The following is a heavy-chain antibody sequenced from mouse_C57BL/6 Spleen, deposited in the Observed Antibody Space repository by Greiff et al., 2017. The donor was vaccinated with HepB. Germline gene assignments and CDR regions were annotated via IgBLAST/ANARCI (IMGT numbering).Heavy chain of an antibody. D-gene: IGHD2-4*01. CDR3: ARKYCDCDGEAWFAY. J-gene: IGHJ3*01. CDR2: INPNNGGT. CDR1: GYTFTDYY. Sequence: EVQLQQSGPELVKPGASVKISCKASGYTFTDYYMNWVKQSHGKSLEWIGDINPNNGGTSYNQKFKGKATLTVDKSSSTADMELPSLTSENSAVEYCARKYCDCDGEAWFAYWGQGTLVTVSA. V-gene: IGHV1-26*01.